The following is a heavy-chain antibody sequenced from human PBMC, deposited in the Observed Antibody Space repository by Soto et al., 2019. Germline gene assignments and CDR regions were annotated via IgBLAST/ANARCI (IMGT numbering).Heavy chain of an antibody. J-gene: IGHJ6*02. CDR2: ISESSESGSTI. D-gene: IGHD2-15*01. CDR3: ARDPPYCSGGRCRDYYYYGMDV. V-gene: IGHV3-48*02. Sequence: EVQLVESGGGLVQPGGSLRLSCAASGFTFNSYNMNWVRQAPGKGLEWVSYISESSESGSTIYYADSVKGRFTISRDTAKNSVYLQMNSLRDEDTAVYYCARDPPYCSGGRCRDYYYYGMDVWGQGTTVTVSS. CDR1: GFTFNSYN.